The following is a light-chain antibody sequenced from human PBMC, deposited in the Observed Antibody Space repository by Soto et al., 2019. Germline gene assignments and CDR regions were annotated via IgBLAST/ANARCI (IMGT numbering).Light chain of an antibody. CDR3: QQYASSVT. CDR2: GAS. CDR1: QSFSSTF. Sequence: EILLTQSPDSLSLSPGDRATLSCRASQSFSSTFFAWYQQKPGQAPRLLIYGASIRATGIPDRFSGSGSGTDLTLTISRLEPEDFAVYYCQQYASSVTFGQGTKVEIK. J-gene: IGKJ1*01. V-gene: IGKV3-20*01.